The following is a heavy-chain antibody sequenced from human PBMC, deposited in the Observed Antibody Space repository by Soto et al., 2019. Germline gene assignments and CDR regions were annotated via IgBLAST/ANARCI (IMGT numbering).Heavy chain of an antibody. J-gene: IGHJ6*02. D-gene: IGHD4-17*01. CDR1: GYTFTNFG. CDR3: ARDRATVTTAFFYGVDV. CDR2: ISVYNGLK. V-gene: IGHV1-18*01. Sequence: AAVKVSCKASGYTFTNFGVSWVRQAPGQGLEWMGWISVYNGLKEYAQKFQGRVTMTADKTTGTAYLELKSLRSDDTAMYYCARDRATVTTAFFYGVDVWGQGTTVTVSS.